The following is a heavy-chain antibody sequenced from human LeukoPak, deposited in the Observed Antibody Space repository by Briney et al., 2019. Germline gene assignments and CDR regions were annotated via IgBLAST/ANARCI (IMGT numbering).Heavy chain of an antibody. CDR1: GFTSSSHW. Sequence: GGSLRLSCAASGFTSSSHWMHWVRQAPGKGLVWVSRINGDGSTINYADAVKGRFTISRDNSKNTLYLQMNSLRAEDTAVYYCAKDYGDYLVAFDIWGQGTMVTVSS. V-gene: IGHV3-74*01. CDR3: AKDYGDYLVAFDI. J-gene: IGHJ3*02. CDR2: INGDGSTI. D-gene: IGHD4-17*01.